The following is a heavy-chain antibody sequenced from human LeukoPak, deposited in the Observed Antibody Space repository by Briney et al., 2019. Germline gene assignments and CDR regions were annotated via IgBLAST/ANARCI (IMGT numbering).Heavy chain of an antibody. Sequence: ASVKVSCKASGYTFTDYSMHWVRQAPGQGLEWMGWINPESGGTNYAQKFQGRITMTRDMSISTAYMELSSLRSDDTAVYYCAPASMTYDYCGQGTLVTVSS. J-gene: IGHJ4*02. CDR1: GYTFTDYS. D-gene: IGHD2-15*01. CDR3: APASMTYDY. V-gene: IGHV1-2*02. CDR2: INPESGGT.